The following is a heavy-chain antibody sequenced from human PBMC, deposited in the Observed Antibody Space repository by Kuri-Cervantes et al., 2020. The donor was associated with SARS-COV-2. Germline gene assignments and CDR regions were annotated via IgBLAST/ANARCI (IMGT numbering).Heavy chain of an antibody. J-gene: IGHJ3*02. CDR3: ARGGESSSSLPIVFYI. D-gene: IGHD6-6*01. V-gene: IGHV1-18*01. CDR1: GGTFSSYA. Sequence: ASVKVSCKASGGTFSSYAISWVRQAPGQGLEWMGWTSAYNGNTNYAQKLQGRVTMTTDTSTSTAYMELRSLRSDDTAVYYCARGGESSSSLPIVFYIWGQGTMVTVSS. CDR2: TSAYNGNT.